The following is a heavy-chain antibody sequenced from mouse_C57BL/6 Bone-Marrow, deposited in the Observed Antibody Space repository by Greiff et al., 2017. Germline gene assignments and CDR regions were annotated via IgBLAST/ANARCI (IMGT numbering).Heavy chain of an antibody. J-gene: IGHJ2*01. Sequence: QVQLKQPGTELVKPGASVKLSCKASGYTFTSYWMHWVKQRPGQGLEWIGNINPSNGGTNYNEKFKSKATLTVDKSSSTAYMQLSSLTSEDSAVYYGASHYYGRGVYYFDYWGQGTTLTVAS. D-gene: IGHD1-1*01. V-gene: IGHV1-53*01. CDR2: INPSNGGT. CDR1: GYTFTSYW. CDR3: ASHYYGRGVYYFDY.